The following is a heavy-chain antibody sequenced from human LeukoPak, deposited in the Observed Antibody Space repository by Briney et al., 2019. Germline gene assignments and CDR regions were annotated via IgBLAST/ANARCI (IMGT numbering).Heavy chain of an antibody. J-gene: IGHJ4*02. Sequence: GGSLRLSCAASGFTLSNYAMHWVRQPAGEGLEWVSALGTAGNTFYPGSVKGRFTISRDNAKKSLFLQMNSLRAEDTAVYYCARQNTPHGNFDYWGQGTLVTVSS. CDR3: ARQNTPHGNFDY. V-gene: IGHV3-13*01. CDR2: LGTAGNT. D-gene: IGHD5-24*01. CDR1: GFTLSNYA.